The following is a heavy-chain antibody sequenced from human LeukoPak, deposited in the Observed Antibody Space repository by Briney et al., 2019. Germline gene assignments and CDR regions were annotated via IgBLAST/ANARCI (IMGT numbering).Heavy chain of an antibody. CDR1: GYSFTSYW. J-gene: IGHJ3*02. CDR2: IYPGDSDT. V-gene: IGHV5-51*01. Sequence: WESLKISCKGSGYSFTSYWIGWVRQMPGKGLEWMGIIYPGDSDTRYSPSFQGQVTISADKSISTAYLQWSSLKPSDTAMYYCARLAGPFVDAFDIWGQGTMVTVSS. CDR3: ARLAGPFVDAFDI.